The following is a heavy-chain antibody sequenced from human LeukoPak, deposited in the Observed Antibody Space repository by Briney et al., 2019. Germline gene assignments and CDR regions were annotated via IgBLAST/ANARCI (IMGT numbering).Heavy chain of an antibody. CDR2: ISYDGSNK. J-gene: IGHJ5*02. Sequence: GGSLRLSCAASGFTFSSYGMHWVRQAPGKGLEWVAVISYDGSNKYYADSVKGRFTISRDNAKNSLYLQMNSLRGEDTAVYYCARGRWFDPWGQGTLVTVSS. V-gene: IGHV3-30*03. CDR3: ARGRWFDP. CDR1: GFTFSSYG.